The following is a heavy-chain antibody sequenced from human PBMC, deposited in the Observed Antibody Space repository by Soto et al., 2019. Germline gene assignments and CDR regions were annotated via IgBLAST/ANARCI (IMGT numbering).Heavy chain of an antibody. CDR1: GFTFSSYA. J-gene: IGHJ4*02. CDR3: EKGQPAYYYGSSGYSGRYFDY. CDR2: ISGSGGST. Sequence: GGSLRLSCAASGFTFSSYAMSWVRQAPGKGLEWVSAISGSGGSTYYADSVKGRFTISRDNSKNTLYLQMNSLRAEDTAVYYGEKGQPAYYYGSSGYSGRYFDYWGQGTLVTVSS. V-gene: IGHV3-23*01. D-gene: IGHD3-22*01.